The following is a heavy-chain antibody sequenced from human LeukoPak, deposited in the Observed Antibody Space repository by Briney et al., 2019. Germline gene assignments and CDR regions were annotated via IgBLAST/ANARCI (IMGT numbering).Heavy chain of an antibody. CDR3: ARGYCGGDCYGD. CDR1: GFSFSSYA. V-gene: IGHV3-21*01. Sequence: GGSLRLSCAASGFSFSSYAMNWVRQAPGKGLEWVSSIDGSSSHIYYADSVKGRFTISRDNTKSSLYLQMNSLRAEDMAVYYCARGYCGGDCYGDWGQGTLVTVSS. J-gene: IGHJ1*01. CDR2: IDGSSSHI. D-gene: IGHD2-21*02.